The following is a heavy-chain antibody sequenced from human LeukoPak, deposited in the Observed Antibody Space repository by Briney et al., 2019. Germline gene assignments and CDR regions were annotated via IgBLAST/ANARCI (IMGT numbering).Heavy chain of an antibody. D-gene: IGHD6-19*01. V-gene: IGHV1-46*01. Sequence: ASVRVSCKASGYTFTSYYMHWVRQAPGQGLEWMGIINPSGGSTSYAQKFQRRVTMTRDTSTSTVYMELSSLRSEDTTVYYCARDQSSGWSNDAFDIWGQGTMVTVSS. CDR2: INPSGGST. J-gene: IGHJ3*02. CDR1: GYTFTSYY. CDR3: ARDQSSGWSNDAFDI.